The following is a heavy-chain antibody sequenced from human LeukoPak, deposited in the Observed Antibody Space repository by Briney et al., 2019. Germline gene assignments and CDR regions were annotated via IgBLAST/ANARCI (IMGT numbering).Heavy chain of an antibody. D-gene: IGHD6-19*01. V-gene: IGHV3-49*04. Sequence: GGSLRLSCTASGFTFGDYAMSWVRQAPGKGLEWVGSIRSKAYGGTTEYAASVKGRFTISRDDSKSIAYLQMNSLKTEDTAVYYCTRVISGWPFDYWGQGTLVTVSS. CDR3: TRVISGWPFDY. J-gene: IGHJ4*02. CDR1: GFTFGDYA. CDR2: IRSKAYGGTT.